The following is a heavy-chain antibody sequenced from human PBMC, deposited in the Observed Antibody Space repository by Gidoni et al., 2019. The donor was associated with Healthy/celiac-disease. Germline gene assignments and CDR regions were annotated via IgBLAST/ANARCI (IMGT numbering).Heavy chain of an antibody. CDR3: ARESTTVTGNWFDP. D-gene: IGHD4-17*01. V-gene: IGHV4-31*03. Sequence: QVQLQESGPGLVKPSQTLSLTCTVSVGSISSGGYYWSWIRQHPGKGLEWIGYIYYSGSTYYNPSLKSRVTISVDTSKNQFSLKLSSVTAADTAVYYCARESTTVTGNWFDPWGQGTLVTVSS. J-gene: IGHJ5*02. CDR2: IYYSGST. CDR1: VGSISSGGYY.